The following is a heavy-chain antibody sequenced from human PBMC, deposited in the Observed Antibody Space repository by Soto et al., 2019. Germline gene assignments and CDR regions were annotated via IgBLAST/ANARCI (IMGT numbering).Heavy chain of an antibody. D-gene: IGHD1-26*01. Sequence: QVQLVQSGAEVKTPGASVKVSCKASGYTFTNYNIAWVRQAPGQGLEWMGRISLQNGNTNYAQKFQGRVTMTTDTYTSTAYMELTSLSSDDTAVYYCVSDEVGDAGGYFRHWGQGTLVTVSS. CDR2: ISLQNGNT. CDR3: VSDEVGDAGGYFRH. J-gene: IGHJ1*01. CDR1: GYTFTNYN. V-gene: IGHV1-18*01.